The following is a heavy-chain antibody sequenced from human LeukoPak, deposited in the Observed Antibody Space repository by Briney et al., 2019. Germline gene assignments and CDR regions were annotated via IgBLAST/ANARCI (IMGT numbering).Heavy chain of an antibody. CDR2: ISAYNGNT. J-gene: IGHJ6*03. V-gene: IGHV1-18*01. CDR1: GYTFTNYG. D-gene: IGHD3-10*01. Sequence: ASVTVSCKASGYTFTNYGISWVRQAPGQGLEWMGWISAYNGNTNYAQKLQGRVTMTTDTSTSTAYMELRSLRSDDTAVYYGARAPRGYYYYMDVWGKGTTVTVSS. CDR3: ARAPRGYYYYMDV.